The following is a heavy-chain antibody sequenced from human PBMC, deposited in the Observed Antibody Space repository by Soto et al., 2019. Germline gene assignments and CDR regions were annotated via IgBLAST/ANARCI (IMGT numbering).Heavy chain of an antibody. Sequence: SETLSLTCAVSGGSISSSNWWRWVRQPPGKGLEWIGEIYHSGSTNYNPSLKSRVTISVDKSKNQFSLKLSSVTAADTAVYYCASGGEESPEAVAGFDYWGQGTLVTVSS. CDR1: GGSISSSNW. J-gene: IGHJ4*02. CDR2: IYHSGST. CDR3: ASGGEESPEAVAGFDY. D-gene: IGHD6-19*01. V-gene: IGHV4-4*02.